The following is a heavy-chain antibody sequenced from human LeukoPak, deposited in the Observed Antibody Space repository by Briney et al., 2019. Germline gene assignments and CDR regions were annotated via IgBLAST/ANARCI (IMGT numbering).Heavy chain of an antibody. D-gene: IGHD3-10*01. CDR1: GGTFSSYA. V-gene: IGHV1-69*06. Sequence: GASVKVSCKASGGTFSSYAISWVRQAPGQGLEWMGGIVPVFGTSNYAQKFQGRVTMTEDTSTDTAYMELSSLRSEDTAVYYCATDVMVRGEVDYWGQGTLVTVSS. CDR2: IVPVFGTS. CDR3: ATDVMVRGEVDY. J-gene: IGHJ4*02.